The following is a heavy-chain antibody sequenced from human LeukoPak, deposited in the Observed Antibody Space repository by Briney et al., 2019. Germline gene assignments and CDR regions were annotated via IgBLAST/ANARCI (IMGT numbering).Heavy chain of an antibody. J-gene: IGHJ3*02. CDR1: GYTFTGYY. CDR3: ARFSLSSVMAFDI. CDR2: INPNSGGT. V-gene: IGHV1-2*02. D-gene: IGHD2/OR15-2a*01. Sequence: GASVKVSCKASGYTFTGYYMHWARQAPGQGLEWMGWINPNSGGTNYAQKFQGRVTMTRDTSISTAYMELSRLRSDDTAVYYCARFSLSSVMAFDIWGQGTMVTVSS.